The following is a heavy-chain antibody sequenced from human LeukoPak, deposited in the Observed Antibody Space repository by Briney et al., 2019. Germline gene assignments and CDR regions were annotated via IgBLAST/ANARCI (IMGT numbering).Heavy chain of an antibody. Sequence: SETLSLTCAVYGGSFSGYYWSWIRQPPGKGLEWIGEINHSGSTNYNPSLKSRVTISVDTSKNQFSLKLSSVTAADTAVYYCARGREPNWFDPWGQGTLVTVSS. V-gene: IGHV4-34*01. D-gene: IGHD1-26*01. CDR1: GGSFSGYY. CDR2: INHSGST. CDR3: ARGREPNWFDP. J-gene: IGHJ5*02.